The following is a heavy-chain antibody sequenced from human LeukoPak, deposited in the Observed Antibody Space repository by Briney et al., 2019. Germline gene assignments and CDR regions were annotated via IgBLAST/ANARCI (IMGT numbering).Heavy chain of an antibody. CDR2: IYYSGST. Sequence: SETLSLTCSVSGGSVSSSHYYWGWIRQPPGEGLQWIGNIYYSGSTYYNPSLKSRVTISVDTSKNQFSLKLSSVTAADTAVYYCASGGIAVAGTGNSFDYWGQGTLVTVSS. D-gene: IGHD6-19*01. J-gene: IGHJ4*02. CDR3: ASGGIAVAGTGNSFDY. V-gene: IGHV4-39*07. CDR1: GGSVSSSHYY.